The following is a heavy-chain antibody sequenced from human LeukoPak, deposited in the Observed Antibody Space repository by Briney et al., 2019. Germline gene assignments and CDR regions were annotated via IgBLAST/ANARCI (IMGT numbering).Heavy chain of an antibody. V-gene: IGHV3-11*01. J-gene: IGHJ4*02. D-gene: IGHD5-12*01. CDR2: ISSSGSTI. Sequence: PGGSLRLSCAASGFTFSDYYMSWIRQAPGKGLEWVSYISSSGSTIYYADSVKGRFTISRDNAKNSLHLQMNSLRAEDTAVYYCARAQPVATIFPSSDYYFDYWGQGTLVTVSS. CDR1: GFTFSDYY. CDR3: ARAQPVATIFPSSDYYFDY.